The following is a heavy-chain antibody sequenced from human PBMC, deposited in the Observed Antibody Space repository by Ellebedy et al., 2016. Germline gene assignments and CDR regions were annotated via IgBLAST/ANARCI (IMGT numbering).Heavy chain of an antibody. J-gene: IGHJ5*02. CDR2: INSNSGAT. V-gene: IGHV1-2*02. Sequence: ASVKVSCKTSGDIFTDYYKHWVRQAPGQGLEWMGWINSNSGATNYAQKFQGRVTMTRDTSISTAYMELSRLRSDDTAVYYCARDPCTTTSCYTWFDPWGQGTLVTVSS. CDR3: ARDPCTTTSCYTWFDP. D-gene: IGHD2-2*02. CDR1: GDIFTDYY.